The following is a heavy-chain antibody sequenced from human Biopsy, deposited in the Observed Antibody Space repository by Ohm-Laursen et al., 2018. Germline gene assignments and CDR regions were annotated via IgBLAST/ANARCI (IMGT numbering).Heavy chain of an antibody. D-gene: IGHD6-6*01. Sequence: SVKASCKASGHSFTTYGVNWVRQARGQGLEWMGWMIPNSGKTGYAQRFQGRVTLTMNPSIGTAYMELSGLRSEDTAVYYCARGSPRRVSIFEASIYWFDSWGQGTLVTVSS. J-gene: IGHJ5*01. CDR3: ARGSPRRVSIFEASIYWFDS. CDR2: MIPNSGKT. CDR1: GHSFTTYG. V-gene: IGHV1-8*01.